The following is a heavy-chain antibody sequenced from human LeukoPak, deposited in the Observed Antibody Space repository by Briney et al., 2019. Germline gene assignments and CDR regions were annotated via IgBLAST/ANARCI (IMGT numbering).Heavy chain of an antibody. CDR1: GGSISSYY. D-gene: IGHD1-7*01. J-gene: IGHJ3*02. V-gene: IGHV4-4*09. CDR2: IYSSGST. Sequence: PSGTLCLTCTVSGGSISSYYWSWVRQPPGKGLEWVGYIYSSGSTNNNPSLKSRGTNSVDTSKNQFSLKLSSVTAADTAVYYCARRYRLQNWNYAYAFDIWGQGTMVTVSS. CDR3: ARRYRLQNWNYAYAFDI.